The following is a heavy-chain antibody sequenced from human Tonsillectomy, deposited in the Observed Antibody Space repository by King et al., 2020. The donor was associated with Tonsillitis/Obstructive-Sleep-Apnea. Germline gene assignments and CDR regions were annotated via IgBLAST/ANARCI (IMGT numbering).Heavy chain of an antibody. J-gene: IGHJ3*02. CDR3: AQVGYCSSISCYIGHAFDI. CDR1: GFSLSTSGVG. Sequence: TLKESGPTLVKPTQTLTLTCTFSGFSLSTSGVGVGWIRQPPGKALEWLVLIYWDDDKRYSPSLKSRLTITKDTSKNQVVLTMTNMDPVDTATYYCAQVGYCSSISCYIGHAFDIWGQGTMVTVSS. V-gene: IGHV2-5*02. CDR2: IYWDDDK. D-gene: IGHD2-2*01.